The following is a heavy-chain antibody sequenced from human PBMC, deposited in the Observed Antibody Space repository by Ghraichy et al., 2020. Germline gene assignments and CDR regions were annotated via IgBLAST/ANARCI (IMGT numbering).Heavy chain of an antibody. D-gene: IGHD6-13*01. J-gene: IGHJ4*02. CDR2: IWSDERDK. CDR3: AREGVGSGTGGLDS. CDR1: GFTSSTHV. Sequence: LSLTCAASGFTSSTHVMHWVRQAPGKGLEWMALIWSDERDKFYADSVKGRITISRDNSKNTLYLQMNSLRAEDTAVYYCAREGVGSGTGGLDSWGQGTLVTVS. V-gene: IGHV3-33*01.